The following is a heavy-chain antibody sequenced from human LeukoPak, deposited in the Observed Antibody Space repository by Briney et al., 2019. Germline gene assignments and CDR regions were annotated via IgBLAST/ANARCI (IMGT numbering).Heavy chain of an antibody. CDR3: TTQRVVTAAIDS. V-gene: IGHV3-53*01. D-gene: IGHD2-21*02. Sequence: GGSLRLSCAASGFTVSSNYMSWVRQAPGKGLEWVSVIYSGGSTYYADSVKGRFTISRDNSKNTLYLQMNSLRVEDTAIYYCTTQRVVTAAIDSWGQGTLVTVSS. J-gene: IGHJ4*02. CDR1: GFTVSSNY. CDR2: IYSGGST.